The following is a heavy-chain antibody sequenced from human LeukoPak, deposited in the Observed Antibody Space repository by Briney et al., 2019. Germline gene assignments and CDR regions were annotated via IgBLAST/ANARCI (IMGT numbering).Heavy chain of an antibody. CDR3: ARGEDDSDDAFDI. Sequence: SETLSLTCAVYGGSFSGYYWSWIRQPPGKGLEWIGEINHSGSTNYNPSLKSRVTISVDTSKNQFSLKLSSVTAADTAVYYCARGEDDSDDAFDIWGQGTMVTVSS. V-gene: IGHV4-34*01. J-gene: IGHJ3*02. CDR2: INHSGST. CDR1: GGSFSGYY. D-gene: IGHD2-15*01.